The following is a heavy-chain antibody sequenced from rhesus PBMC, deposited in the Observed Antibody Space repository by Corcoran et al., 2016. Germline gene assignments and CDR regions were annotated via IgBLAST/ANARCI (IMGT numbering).Heavy chain of an antibody. Sequence: QLQLQESGPGLVKPSETLPVTCAVSGGSISSSYWSWIRQAPGKGLEWIGYIYGSGSSTNYNPSLKSRVTLSVDTSKNQLSLKLSSVTTADTAVYYCARRYSGSYSFDYWGQGVLVTVSS. D-gene: IGHD1-44*02. CDR1: GGSISSSY. CDR2: IYGSGSST. CDR3: ARRYSGSYSFDY. V-gene: IGHV4-169*01. J-gene: IGHJ4*01.